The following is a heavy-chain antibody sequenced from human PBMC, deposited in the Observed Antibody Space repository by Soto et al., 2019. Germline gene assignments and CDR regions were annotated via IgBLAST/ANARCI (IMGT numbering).Heavy chain of an antibody. V-gene: IGHV3-13*01. J-gene: IGHJ4*02. D-gene: IGHD6-13*01. CDR2: IGTAGDT. Sequence: GGSLRLSCAASGFTFSSYDMHWVRQATGKGLEWVSAIGTAGDTYYPGSVKGRFTISRENAKNSLYLQMNSLRAGDTAVYYCARAAAGKNRNYFDYWGQGTLVTVSS. CDR1: GFTFSSYD. CDR3: ARAAAGKNRNYFDY.